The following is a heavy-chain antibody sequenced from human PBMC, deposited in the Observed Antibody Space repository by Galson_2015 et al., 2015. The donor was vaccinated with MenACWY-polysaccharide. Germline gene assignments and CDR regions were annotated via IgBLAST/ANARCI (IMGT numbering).Heavy chain of an antibody. CDR2: ISDTGGTT. CDR1: GFTFSRYG. V-gene: IGHV3-23*01. CDR3: ASRGAAHY. Sequence: SLRLSCAASGFTFSRYGMSWVRQAPGKGLEWVSVISDTGGTTYYIDSVKGRFTNSRDNSKNMLYMQMNSLRVEDTAVYYCASRGAAHYWGQGTLITVSS. J-gene: IGHJ4*02. D-gene: IGHD6-25*01.